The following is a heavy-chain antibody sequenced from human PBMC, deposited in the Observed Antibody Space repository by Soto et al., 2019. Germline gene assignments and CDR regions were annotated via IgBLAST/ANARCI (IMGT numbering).Heavy chain of an antibody. CDR1: GFNAPAYN. CDR2: MSSGGSI. D-gene: IGHD1-26*01. V-gene: IGHV3-21*04. J-gene: IGHJ3*02. Sequence: PGGSLRLSCAASGFNAPAYNMNWVRQTPRRGLEWVASMSSGGSIYYGDSVNGRFIISRDNAKNSVYLQMNSLRTEDTALYSCAKFGWGGSYSESHASDIWGQGTMVTVS. CDR3: AKFGWGGSYSESHASDI.